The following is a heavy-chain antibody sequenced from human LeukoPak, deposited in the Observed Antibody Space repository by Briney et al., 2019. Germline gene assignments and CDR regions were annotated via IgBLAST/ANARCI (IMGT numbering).Heavy chain of an antibody. CDR1: GLTFRSYW. CDR2: IKQDGSEK. J-gene: IGHJ4*02. V-gene: IGHV3-7*01. CDR3: AREKRYCSSTSCYYLEY. D-gene: IGHD2-2*01. Sequence: PGGSLRLSCAASGLTFRSYWMSWVRQAPGKGLEWVGNIKQDGSEKYYVDSVKGRFTISRDNAKNSLYLQMNSLRAEDTAVYYCAREKRYCSSTSCYYLEYWGQGTLGTVFS.